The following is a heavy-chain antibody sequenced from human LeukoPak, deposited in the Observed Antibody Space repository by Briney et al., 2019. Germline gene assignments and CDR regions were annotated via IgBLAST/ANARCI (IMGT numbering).Heavy chain of an antibody. CDR2: IRQDGGAK. CDR1: GFTFSTYW. J-gene: IGHJ4*02. CDR3: ATSSGAPDNM. V-gene: IGHV3-7*01. Sequence: GGSLRLSCAVSGFTFSTYWMSWVRQAPGKGLEWVANIRQDGGAKYYVDSVRGRFTISRDNAKNSLYLQMNSQRADDTGVYYCATSSGAPDNMWGQGTLVTVSS. D-gene: IGHD2-8*02.